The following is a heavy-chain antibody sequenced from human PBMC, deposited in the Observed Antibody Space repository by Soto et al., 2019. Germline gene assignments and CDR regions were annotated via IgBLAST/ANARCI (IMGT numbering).Heavy chain of an antibody. D-gene: IGHD1-20*01. V-gene: IGHV6-1*01. CDR2: TYYRSKWYN. CDR3: ARDHFNITGTTYVVEMVAFDI. Sequence: QVQLQQSGPGLVKPSQTLSLTCAISGDSVSSNSAAWNWIRQSPSRGLEWLGRTYYRSKWYNDYAVYVKSRITINPDTSKNQFSLQLNSVTPEDTAVYYCARDHFNITGTTYVVEMVAFDIWGQGTMVTVSS. CDR1: GDSVSSNSAA. J-gene: IGHJ3*02.